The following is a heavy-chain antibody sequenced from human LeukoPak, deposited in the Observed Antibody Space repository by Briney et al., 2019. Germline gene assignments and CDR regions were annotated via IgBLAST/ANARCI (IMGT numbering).Heavy chain of an antibody. J-gene: IGHJ3*02. D-gene: IGHD3-10*01. CDR3: AKGYGSGTDDAFDI. V-gene: IGHV3-43D*04. CDR1: GFTFDDYA. Sequence: GGSLRLSCAASGFTFDDYAMHWVRQAPGKGLEWVSLISGDGGSTYYADSVKGRFTISRDNSKNSLYLQMNSLRAEDTALYYCAKGYGSGTDDAFDIWGQGTMVTVSS. CDR2: ISGDGGST.